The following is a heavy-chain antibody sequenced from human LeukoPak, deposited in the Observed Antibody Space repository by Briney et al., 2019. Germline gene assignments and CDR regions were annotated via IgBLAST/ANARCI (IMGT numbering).Heavy chain of an antibody. CDR1: GGSISSYY. CDR3: ASSHPLGSNNDYYTPFDY. V-gene: IGHV4-4*07. J-gene: IGHJ4*02. CDR2: IYTSGST. D-gene: IGHD3-3*01. Sequence: SETLSLTCTVSGGSISSYYWSWIRQPAGKGLEWIGRIYTSGSTNYTPSLKSRVTMSVDTSKNQFSLKLSSVTAADTAVYYCASSHPLGSNNDYYTPFDYWGQGTRVTVSS.